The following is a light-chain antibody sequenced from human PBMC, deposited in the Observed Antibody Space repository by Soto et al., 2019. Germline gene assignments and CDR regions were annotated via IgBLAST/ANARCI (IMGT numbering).Light chain of an antibody. V-gene: IGKV4-1*01. J-gene: IGKJ3*01. CDR1: QSILYSANNKNY. CDR3: QQYYSTPRT. Sequence: DIVMTQSPDSLAVSLGERATINCKSSQSILYSANNKNYLGWYQQKQGQPPKLIIYWASTRESGVPDRFSGSGSGTDFTLTISSLQAEDVAVYYCQQYYSTPRTFGPGTRVEIK. CDR2: WAS.